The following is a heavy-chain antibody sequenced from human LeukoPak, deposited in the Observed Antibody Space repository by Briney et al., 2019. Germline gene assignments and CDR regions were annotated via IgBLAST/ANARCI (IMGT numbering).Heavy chain of an antibody. CDR3: ARDQEAFDY. Sequence: ASVKVSCKASGGTFSSYAISWVRQAPGQGLEWMGGIIPIFGTANYAQKFQGRVTVTRDTSTSTVHMELSGLRSEDTAVYCARDQEAFDYWGQGTLVTVSS. J-gene: IGHJ4*02. CDR2: IIPIFGTA. CDR1: GGTFSSYA. V-gene: IGHV1-69*05.